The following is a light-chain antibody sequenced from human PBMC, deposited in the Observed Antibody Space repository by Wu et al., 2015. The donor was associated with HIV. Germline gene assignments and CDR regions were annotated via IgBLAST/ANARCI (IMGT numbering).Light chain of an antibody. CDR2: DAS. V-gene: IGKV3-15*01. CDR3: QQYNNWLALT. Sequence: EIGMTQSPATLSVSPGDGATLSCRASQSISTDLAWYQQKSGQAPRLLIYDASTRATGIPARFSGSGSGTEFTLTINNMQSEDFAVYYCQQYNNWLALTFGGGTKVEIK. J-gene: IGKJ4*01. CDR1: QSISTD.